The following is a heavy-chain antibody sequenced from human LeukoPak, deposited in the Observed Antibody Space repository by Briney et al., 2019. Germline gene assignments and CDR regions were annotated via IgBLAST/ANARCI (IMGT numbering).Heavy chain of an antibody. CDR2: VKEDGSEI. D-gene: IGHD2-15*01. CDR1: GFIFSTYW. J-gene: IGHJ4*02. CDR3: ARGREYCSGGRCSWGTVDY. V-gene: IGHV3-7*01. Sequence: PGGSLRLSCTASGFIFSTYWMTWVRQAPGKGLEWVASVKEDGSEIYYADSVKGRFTISPDNAKSSLHLQMNSLRAEDTAVYYCARGREYCSGGRCSWGTVDYWGQGTLVTVSP.